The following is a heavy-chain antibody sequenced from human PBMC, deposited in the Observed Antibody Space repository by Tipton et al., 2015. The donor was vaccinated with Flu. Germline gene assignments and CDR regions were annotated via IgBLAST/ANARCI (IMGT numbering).Heavy chain of an antibody. Sequence: QLVQSGGGLVKPGGSLRLSCAGSGFTFSNGWMSWVRQAPGKGLEWVARIKSKPDGGTIDYAAPVKGRFTISRDDSKSTVYLQMNNLKTEDTALYYCTVGIGFDYWGQGTLVTVSS. CDR3: TVGIGFDY. J-gene: IGHJ4*02. V-gene: IGHV3-15*01. CDR2: IKSKPDGGTI. D-gene: IGHD1-26*01. CDR1: GFTFSNGW.